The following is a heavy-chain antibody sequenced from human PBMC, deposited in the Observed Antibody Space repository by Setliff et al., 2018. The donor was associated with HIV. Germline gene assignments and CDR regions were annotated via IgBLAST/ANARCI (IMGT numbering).Heavy chain of an antibody. CDR2: IYASGSI. V-gene: IGHV4-59*11. D-gene: IGHD3-16*01. J-gene: IGHJ4*02. Sequence: SETLSLTCTVSGGSISSHCWSWIRQSPGKALEWIGYIYASGSIIYNPSLKSRVTMSVDTSQNQVSLDLESVTAADTAVYFCARVSTDYVWGSFLSSGPYYFDFWGQGALVTVSS. CDR3: ARVSTDYVWGSFLSSGPYYFDF. CDR1: GGSISSHC.